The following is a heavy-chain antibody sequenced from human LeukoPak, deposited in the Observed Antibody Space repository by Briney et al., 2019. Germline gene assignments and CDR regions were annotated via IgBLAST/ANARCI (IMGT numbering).Heavy chain of an antibody. CDR1: GFTFSSYA. CDR2: ISYDGSNK. CDR3: AKGKGRIAAAGKNAFDI. Sequence: GGSLRLSCAASGFTFSSYAMHWVRQAPGKGLEWVAVISYDGSNKYYADSVKGRFTISRDNSKNTLWLQMNSLRAEDTAVYYCAKGKGRIAAAGKNAFDIWGQGTMVTVSS. D-gene: IGHD6-13*01. J-gene: IGHJ3*02. V-gene: IGHV3-30-3*01.